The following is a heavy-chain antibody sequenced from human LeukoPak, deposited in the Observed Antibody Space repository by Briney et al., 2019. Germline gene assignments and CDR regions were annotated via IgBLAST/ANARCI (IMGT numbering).Heavy chain of an antibody. Sequence: SETLSPTCTVSGGSISSYYWSWIRQPAGKGLEWIGRIYTSGSTNYNPSLKSRVTMSVDTSKNQFSLKLSSVTAADTAVYYCAREYCSSTSCYEMYDYWGQGTLVTVSS. V-gene: IGHV4-4*07. CDR1: GGSISSYY. D-gene: IGHD2-2*01. CDR2: IYTSGST. CDR3: AREYCSSTSCYEMYDY. J-gene: IGHJ4*02.